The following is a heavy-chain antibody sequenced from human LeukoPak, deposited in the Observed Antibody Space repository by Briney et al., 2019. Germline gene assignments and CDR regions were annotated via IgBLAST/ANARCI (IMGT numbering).Heavy chain of an antibody. Sequence: GASVKVSCKASGYTFTSYGISWVRQAPGQGLEWMGWISAYNGNTNYAQKLQGRVTMTTDTSTSTAYMELRSLRSEDTAVYYCARSTLRGVIIPLDYWGQGTLVTVSS. CDR2: ISAYNGNT. J-gene: IGHJ4*02. D-gene: IGHD3-10*01. V-gene: IGHV1-18*01. CDR1: GYTFTSYG. CDR3: ARSTLRGVIIPLDY.